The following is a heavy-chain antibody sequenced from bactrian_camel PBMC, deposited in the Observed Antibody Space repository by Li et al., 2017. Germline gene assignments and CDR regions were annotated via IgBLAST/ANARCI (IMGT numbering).Heavy chain of an antibody. CDR2: IDSDGDA. J-gene: IGHJ6*01. D-gene: IGHD5*01. V-gene: IGHV3S26*01. CDR3: AARQGVGWCLDVIRVGAEADFDY. CDR1: GYRYDTYC. Sequence: QVQLVESGGGSVQAGGSLRLSCAAPGYRYDTYCMGWFRQAPGKAREGIAVIDSDGDAAYAESMKDRFTISVDNAKNTLYLQMNSLKPEDTATYYCAARQGVGWCLDVIRVGAEADFDYWGHGTQVTV.